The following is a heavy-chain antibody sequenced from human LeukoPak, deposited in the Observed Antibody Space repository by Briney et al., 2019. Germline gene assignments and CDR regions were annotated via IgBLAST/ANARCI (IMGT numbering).Heavy chain of an antibody. CDR3: ARVRRYFDWLLLPGNDAFDI. CDR2: IKQDGSEK. Sequence: PGGSLRLSCAASGFSFSSYWMSWVRQAPGKGLEWVANIKQDGSEKYYVDSVKGRFTISRDNAKNSLYLQMNSLRAEDTAVYYCARVRRYFDWLLLPGNDAFDIWGQGTMVTVSS. V-gene: IGHV3-7*01. J-gene: IGHJ3*02. D-gene: IGHD3-9*01. CDR1: GFSFSSYW.